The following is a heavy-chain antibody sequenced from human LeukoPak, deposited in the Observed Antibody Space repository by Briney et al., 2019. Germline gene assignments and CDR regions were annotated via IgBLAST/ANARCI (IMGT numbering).Heavy chain of an antibody. Sequence: SETLSLACTVSGGSISSYYWSWIRQPAGKGLEWIGRIYTSGSTNCNPSLKSRVTMSVDTSKNQFSLKLSSVTAADTAVYYCARTYYYDSSGYYYFDYWGQGTLVTVSS. CDR3: ARTYYYDSSGYYYFDY. D-gene: IGHD3-22*01. J-gene: IGHJ4*02. V-gene: IGHV4-4*07. CDR2: IYTSGST. CDR1: GGSISSYY.